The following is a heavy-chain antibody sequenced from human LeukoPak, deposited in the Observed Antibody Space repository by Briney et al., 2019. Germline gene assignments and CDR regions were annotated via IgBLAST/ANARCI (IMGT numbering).Heavy chain of an antibody. J-gene: IGHJ4*02. V-gene: IGHV4-30-2*01. Sequence: SETLSLTCAVSGGSISSGGYYWSWIRQPPGKGLEWIGYIYHSGSTYYNPSLKSRVTISVDRSKNQFSLKLSSVTAADTAVYYCARAPGYYFDYWGQGTLVTVSS. CDR2: IYHSGST. CDR1: GGSISSGGYY. CDR3: ARAPGYYFDY. D-gene: IGHD2-15*01.